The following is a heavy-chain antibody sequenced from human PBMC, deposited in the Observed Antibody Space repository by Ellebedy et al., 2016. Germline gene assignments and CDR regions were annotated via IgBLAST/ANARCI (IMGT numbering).Heavy chain of an antibody. D-gene: IGHD5-12*01. Sequence: GGSLRLSCAASGFTFDNYGMYWVRQAPGKGLEWVATISYDGSNKYYVDSVKGRFTISRDNAKNSLYLQMNSLRADDTAVYYCAKEGLRWGSFFDYWGQGSLVTVSS. V-gene: IGHV3-33*05. CDR2: ISYDGSNK. J-gene: IGHJ4*02. CDR3: AKEGLRWGSFFDY. CDR1: GFTFDNYG.